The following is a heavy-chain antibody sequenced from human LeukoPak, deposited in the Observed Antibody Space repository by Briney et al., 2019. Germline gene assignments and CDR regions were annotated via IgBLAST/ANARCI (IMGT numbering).Heavy chain of an antibody. V-gene: IGHV4-59*01. CDR2: IYYSGST. D-gene: IGHD6-19*01. J-gene: IGHJ4*02. CDR3: ARAGVAGPGLLDY. CDR1: GASISSSY. Sequence: SETLSLTCSVSGASISSSYWGCIRQPPGKGLEWIGYIYYSGSTNYSPSLKSRVTISVDTSKNQFSLKLSSVTAADTAVYYCARAGVAGPGLLDYWGQGALVIVSS.